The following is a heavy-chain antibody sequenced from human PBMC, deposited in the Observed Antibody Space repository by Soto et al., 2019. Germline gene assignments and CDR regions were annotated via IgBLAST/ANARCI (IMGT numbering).Heavy chain of an antibody. CDR3: AKDGWLQLEDDFDI. V-gene: IGHV3-23*01. D-gene: IGHD5-12*01. Sequence: GGSLRLSCAASGFTFSSYAMSWVRQAPGKGLEWVSGISGGGGSTYYADSVKGRFTISRDNSKNTLYLQMNRLRAEDTAVYYCAKDGWLQLEDDFDIWGQGTMVTVSS. CDR1: GFTFSSYA. J-gene: IGHJ3*02. CDR2: ISGGGGST.